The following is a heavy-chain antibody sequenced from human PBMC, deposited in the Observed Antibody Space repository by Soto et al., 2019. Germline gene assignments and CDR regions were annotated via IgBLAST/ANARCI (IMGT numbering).Heavy chain of an antibody. V-gene: IGHV3-23*01. CDR1: GFTFTSYA. Sequence: PGGSLRLSCAASGFTFTSYAMSWVRQAPGKGLEWVACTSGSGDTTYYADSVKGRFTISRDNIKRTLYLEMDGLRAEDTAKYYCAKMVHGGYVSYFDSWGQGTQVTVSS. D-gene: IGHD5-12*01. J-gene: IGHJ4*02. CDR3: AKMVHGGYVSYFDS. CDR2: TSGSGDTT.